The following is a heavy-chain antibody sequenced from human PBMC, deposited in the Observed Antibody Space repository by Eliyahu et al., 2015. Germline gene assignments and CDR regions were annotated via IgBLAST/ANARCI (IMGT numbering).Heavy chain of an antibody. CDR3: ARGTQSFDP. Sequence: LVESGGGVVQPGRSLXLSCAASGFTFSNYGMHWVRQAPGKGLEWVAIISKDGIIQYYADSVKGRFTISRDNSKNTLHLQMNSLRAEDTAVYFCARGTQSFDPCGQGTLVTVSS. CDR2: ISKDGIIQ. CDR1: GFTFSNYG. V-gene: IGHV3-30*03. J-gene: IGHJ5*02. D-gene: IGHD4-11*01.